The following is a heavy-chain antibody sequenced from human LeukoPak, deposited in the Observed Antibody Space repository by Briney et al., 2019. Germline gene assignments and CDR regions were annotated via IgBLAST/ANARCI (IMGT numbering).Heavy chain of an antibody. Sequence: GGSLRLSCAASGFTFSDYSMHWVRQAPGKGLNWVAFIRYDGNNKYYADSVKGRFTISRDNSKNTLFLQMNSLRAEDTAVYYCARSGLSRFDYWGQGTPVTVSS. D-gene: IGHD4/OR15-4a*01. V-gene: IGHV3-30*02. CDR1: GFTFSDYS. CDR3: ARSGLSRFDY. J-gene: IGHJ4*02. CDR2: IRYDGNNK.